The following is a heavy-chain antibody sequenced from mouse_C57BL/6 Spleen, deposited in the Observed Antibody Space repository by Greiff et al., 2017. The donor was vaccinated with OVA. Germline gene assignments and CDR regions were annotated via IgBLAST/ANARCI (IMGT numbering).Heavy chain of an antibody. CDR3: AREGGDGYYDY. J-gene: IGHJ2*01. D-gene: IGHD2-3*01. V-gene: IGHV5-4*01. CDR1: GFTFSSYA. Sequence: EVKLQESGGGLVKPGGSLKLSCAASGFTFSSYAMSWVRQTPEKRLEWVATISDGGSYTYYPDNVKGRFTISRDNAKNNLYLQMSHLKSEDTAMYYCAREGGDGYYDYWGQGTTLTVSS. CDR2: ISDGGSYT.